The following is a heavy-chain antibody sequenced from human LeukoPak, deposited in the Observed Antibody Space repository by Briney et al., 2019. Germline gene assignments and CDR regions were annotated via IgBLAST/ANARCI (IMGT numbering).Heavy chain of an antibody. CDR2: INPNSGGT. D-gene: IGHD5-12*01. J-gene: IGHJ4*02. CDR3: ARVGGYSGYDYGEYYFDY. V-gene: IGHV1-2*04. CDR1: GYIFTGYY. Sequence: ASVKVSCKASGYIFTGYYMHWVRQAPGQGLEWMGWINPNSGGTNYAQKFQGWVTMTRDTSISTAYMELSRMRSDDTAVYYCARVGGYSGYDYGEYYFDYWGQGTLVTVSS.